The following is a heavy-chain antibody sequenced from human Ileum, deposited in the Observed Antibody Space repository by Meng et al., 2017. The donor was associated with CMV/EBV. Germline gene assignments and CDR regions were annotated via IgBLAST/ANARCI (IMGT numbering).Heavy chain of an antibody. V-gene: IGHV3-21*01. CDR2: ITSGNSYI. J-gene: IGHJ3*02. CDR1: GFSFSASN. Sequence: GGSLRLSCEASGFSFSASNMNWVRQAPGKGLEWVSSITSGNSYIYYADSVKGRFTISRDNTNHSLYLQMNSLRAEDTAVYYCATDRGIIPSRPGAFDIWGQGTKVTVSS. CDR3: ATDRGIIPSRPGAFDI. D-gene: IGHD6-6*01.